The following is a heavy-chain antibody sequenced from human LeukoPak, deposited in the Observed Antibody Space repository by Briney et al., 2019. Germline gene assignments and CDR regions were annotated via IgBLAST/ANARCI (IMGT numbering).Heavy chain of an antibody. CDR2: IYYSGST. Sequence: PSETLSLTCTVSGGSISSYYWSWIRQPPGKGLEWIGYIYYSGSTNYNPSLKSRVTISVDTSKNQFSLKLSSVTAADTAVYYCARYSLSNTGIVGATFGDAFDIWGQGTMVAVSS. D-gene: IGHD1-26*01. V-gene: IGHV4-59*01. J-gene: IGHJ3*02. CDR1: GGSISSYY. CDR3: ARYSLSNTGIVGATFGDAFDI.